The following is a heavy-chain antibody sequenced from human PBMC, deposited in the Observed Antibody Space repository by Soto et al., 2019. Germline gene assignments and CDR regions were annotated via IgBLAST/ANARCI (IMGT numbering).Heavy chain of an antibody. CDR1: GGTFSSYT. V-gene: IGHV1-69*02. Sequence: QVQLVQSGAEVKKPGSSVKVSCKASGGTFSSYTISWVRQAPGQGLEWMGRIIPILGIANYAQKFQGRVTITADKSTSTAYMELSSLRSEDTAVYYCARAPNYDFWSGYYEFDYWGQGPLVTVSS. D-gene: IGHD3-3*01. J-gene: IGHJ4*02. CDR3: ARAPNYDFWSGYYEFDY. CDR2: IIPILGIA.